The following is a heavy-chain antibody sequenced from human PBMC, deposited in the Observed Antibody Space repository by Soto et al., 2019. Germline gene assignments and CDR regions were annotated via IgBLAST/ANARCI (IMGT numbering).Heavy chain of an antibody. J-gene: IGHJ5*02. V-gene: IGHV1-18*01. D-gene: IGHD5-18*01. CDR2: ISAYNGNT. Sequence: GASVKVSCKASGYTFTSYGISWVRQAPGQGLEWMGWISAYNGNTNYAQKLQGRVTMTTDTSTSTAYMELRSLRSDDTAVYYCARDLGHSYANEDWFDPWGQGTLVTVSS. CDR3: ARDLGHSYANEDWFDP. CDR1: GYTFTSYG.